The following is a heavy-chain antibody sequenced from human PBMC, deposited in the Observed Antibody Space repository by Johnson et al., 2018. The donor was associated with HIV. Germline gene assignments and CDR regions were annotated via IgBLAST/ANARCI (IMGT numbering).Heavy chain of an antibody. CDR1: GFTFSSYG. CDR3: AREGAWEVRPGAFDI. Sequence: LLVESGGGVVQHGRSLRLSCLASGFTFSSYGMHWVRPAPGNGLEWVAVISSDGTNKYYEESVQGRFTISRDNSKNSLYLQMNSLRAEDTAVYYCAREGAWEVRPGAFDIWGQGTMVTVSS. CDR2: ISSDGTNK. V-gene: IGHV3-30*03. J-gene: IGHJ3*02. D-gene: IGHD1-26*01.